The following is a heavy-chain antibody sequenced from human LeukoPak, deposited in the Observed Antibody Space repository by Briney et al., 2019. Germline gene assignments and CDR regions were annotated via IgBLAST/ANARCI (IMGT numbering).Heavy chain of an antibody. J-gene: IGHJ4*02. V-gene: IGHV3-21*01. CDR1: GFTFSSYS. Sequence: GGSLRLSCAASGFTFSSYSMNWVRQAPGKGLEWVSSISSSSSYIYYADSVKGRFTISRDNAKNSLYLQMNSLRAGDTAVYYCARVLGVTPLYYYDSSGLDYWGQGTLVTVSS. CDR3: ARVLGVTPLYYYDSSGLDY. D-gene: IGHD3-22*01. CDR2: ISSSSSYI.